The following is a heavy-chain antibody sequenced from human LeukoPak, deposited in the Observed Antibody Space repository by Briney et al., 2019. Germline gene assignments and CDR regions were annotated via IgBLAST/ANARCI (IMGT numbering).Heavy chain of an antibody. V-gene: IGHV1-2*06. CDR2: INPNSGGT. Sequence: ASVKVSCKASGYTFTGYYMHWVRQAPGQGLEWMGRINPNSGGTNYAQKFQGRVTITRDTSISTAYMELSRLRSDDTAVYYCARGGSSSPTRPFDYWGQGTLVTVSS. D-gene: IGHD6-6*01. J-gene: IGHJ4*02. CDR3: ARGGSSSPTRPFDY. CDR1: GYTFTGYY.